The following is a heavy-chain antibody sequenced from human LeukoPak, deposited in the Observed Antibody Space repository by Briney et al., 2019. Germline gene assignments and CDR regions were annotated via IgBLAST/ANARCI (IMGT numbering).Heavy chain of an antibody. V-gene: IGHV4-38-2*01. CDR2: IYHSEST. J-gene: IGHJ3*01. Sequence: PSETLSLTCAASGYSISRGYSWGWIRQPPGKGLEWIGNIYHSESTHYNPSLKSRVTISPDTSKNQFSLKLSSVTAADTAVYYCARFDHVWETHGMDAFDLWGQGTMVTVSS. D-gene: IGHD3-16*01. CDR1: GYSISRGYS. CDR3: ARFDHVWETHGMDAFDL.